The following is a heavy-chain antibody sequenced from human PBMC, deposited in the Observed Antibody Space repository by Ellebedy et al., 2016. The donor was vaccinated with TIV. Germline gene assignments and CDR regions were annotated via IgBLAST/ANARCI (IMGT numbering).Heavy chain of an antibody. D-gene: IGHD3-3*01. CDR1: GYTLTELS. V-gene: IGHV1-24*01. CDR2: FDPEDGET. J-gene: IGHJ5*02. CDR3: ATDWRLRYDFWSGPFDP. Sequence: AASVKVSCKVSGYTLTELSMHWVRQAPGQGLEWMGGFDPEDGETIYAQKFQGRVTMTEDTSTDTAYMELSSLRSEDTAVYYCATDWRLRYDFWSGPFDPWGQGTLVTVSS.